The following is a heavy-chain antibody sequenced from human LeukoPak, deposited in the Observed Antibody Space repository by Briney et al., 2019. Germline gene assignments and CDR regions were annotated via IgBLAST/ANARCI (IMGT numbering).Heavy chain of an antibody. D-gene: IGHD3-10*01. CDR1: GFSIGASW. V-gene: IGHV3-74*01. CDR2: INSDASRT. Sequence: GGSLRLSCGASGFSIGASWMHWVRQAPGKGLVWVSSINSDASRTSHADSVKGRFTISRDNAKNTLYLQLNSLRAEDTAVYYCARGNYHGMDVWGQGTTVTVSS. J-gene: IGHJ6*02. CDR3: ARGNYHGMDV.